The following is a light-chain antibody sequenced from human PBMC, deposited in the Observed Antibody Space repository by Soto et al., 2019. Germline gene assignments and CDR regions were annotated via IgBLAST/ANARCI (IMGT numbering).Light chain of an antibody. Sequence: QSALTQPASVSGSPGQSITISCTGTSSDIDTYNYVSWYQQHPGKAPKLIIYEVTNRPSGVSNRFSGSKSGDAASLTISGLRAEDEADYYCSSYTSSTDYVFGTGTKVTDL. CDR3: SSYTSSTDYV. V-gene: IGLV2-14*01. CDR1: SSDIDTYNY. J-gene: IGLJ1*01. CDR2: EVT.